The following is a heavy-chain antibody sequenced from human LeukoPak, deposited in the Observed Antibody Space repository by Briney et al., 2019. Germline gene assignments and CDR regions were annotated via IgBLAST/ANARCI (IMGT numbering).Heavy chain of an antibody. D-gene: IGHD6-19*01. Sequence: GGSLRLSCAASGFTFTDAWMSWVRQAPGKGLEWVGRIKSKTDGGTTDYAAPVKGRFTISRDDSENTLYLQMNSLKTEDTAVYYCTTGPKSSGRGFDYWGQGTLVTVSS. J-gene: IGHJ4*02. CDR1: GFTFTDAW. V-gene: IGHV3-15*01. CDR2: IKSKTDGGTT. CDR3: TTGPKSSGRGFDY.